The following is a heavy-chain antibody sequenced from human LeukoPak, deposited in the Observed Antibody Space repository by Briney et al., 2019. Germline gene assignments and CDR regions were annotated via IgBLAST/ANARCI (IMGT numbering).Heavy chain of an antibody. J-gene: IGHJ4*02. CDR2: MNPNSGNT. Sequence: VASVKVSCKASGYTFTGYYMHWVRQATGQGLEWMGWMNPNSGNTGYAQKFQGRVTMTRNTSISTAYMELSSLRSEDTAVYYCARAYIAAARNWGQGTLVTVSS. V-gene: IGHV1-8*02. D-gene: IGHD6-13*01. CDR3: ARAYIAAARN. CDR1: GYTFTGYY.